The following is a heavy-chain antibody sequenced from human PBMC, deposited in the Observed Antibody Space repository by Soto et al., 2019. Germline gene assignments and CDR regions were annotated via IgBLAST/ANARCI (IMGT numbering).Heavy chain of an antibody. J-gene: IGHJ3*01. CDR2: IYSGGST. Sequence: EVQLVESGGGLVQPGGSWRLSGAASGFSVGDNYMKWVAQAPGKGLEWVSLIYSGGSTFYADSVKGRFTISRDNSKNTLFLQMNNLRVDDTAVYYCARDRGYRWGQGTMVTVSA. V-gene: IGHV3-66*01. D-gene: IGHD5-12*01. CDR3: ARDRGYR. CDR1: GFSVGDNY.